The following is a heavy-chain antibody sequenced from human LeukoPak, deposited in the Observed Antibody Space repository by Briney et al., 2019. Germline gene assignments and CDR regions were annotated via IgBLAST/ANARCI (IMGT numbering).Heavy chain of an antibody. D-gene: IGHD1-26*01. J-gene: IGHJ5*02. CDR3: ARRGSTRSYGYWFDP. V-gene: IGHV3-53*01. Sequence: QPGGPLRLSCAASGFTVSSNYMSWVRQAPGEGLEWVSVIYSGGSTYYADSVKGRFTISRDNSKNTLYLQMNSLRAEDTAVYYCARRGSTRSYGYWFDPWGQGTLVTVSS. CDR1: GFTVSSNY. CDR2: IYSGGST.